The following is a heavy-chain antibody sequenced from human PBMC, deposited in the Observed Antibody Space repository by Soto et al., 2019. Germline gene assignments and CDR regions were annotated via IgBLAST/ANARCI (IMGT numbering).Heavy chain of an antibody. V-gene: IGHV1-24*01. J-gene: IGHJ3*02. CDR1: GYTLTELS. CDR2: FDPEDGET. D-gene: IGHD5-12*01. Sequence: ASVKVSCKVSGYTLTELSMHLVRQAPGKGLEWMGGFDPEDGETIYAQKFQGRVTMTEDTSTDTAYMELSSLRSEDTAVYYCATVGNSGYDLGAFDIWGQGTMVTVSS. CDR3: ATVGNSGYDLGAFDI.